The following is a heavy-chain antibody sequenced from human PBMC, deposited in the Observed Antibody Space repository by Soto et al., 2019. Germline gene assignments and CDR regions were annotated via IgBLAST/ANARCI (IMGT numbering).Heavy chain of an antibody. Sequence: SXRLSFAASGFTFSNSWMSWVRQAPGKGLEWVGRIKSKTDGGTTDYAAPVKGRFTISRDDSKNTLYLQMNSLKTEDTAVYYCTTDSAGATDPWGQGTLVTVSS. CDR1: GFTFSNSW. V-gene: IGHV3-15*01. D-gene: IGHD1-26*01. J-gene: IGHJ5*02. CDR3: TTDSAGATDP. CDR2: IKSKTDGGTT.